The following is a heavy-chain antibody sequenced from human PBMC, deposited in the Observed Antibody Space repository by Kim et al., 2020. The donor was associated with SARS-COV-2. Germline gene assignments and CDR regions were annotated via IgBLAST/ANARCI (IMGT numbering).Heavy chain of an antibody. J-gene: IGHJ3*02. V-gene: IGHV1-18*04. CDR3: AREPYCGGDCWDAFDI. D-gene: IGHD2-21*02. CDR2: ISAYNGNT. CDR1: GYTFTSYG. Sequence: ASVKVSCKASGYTFTSYGISWVRQAPGQGLEWMGWISAYNGNTNYAQKLQGRVTMTTDTSTSTAYMELRSLRSDDTAVYYCAREPYCGGDCWDAFDIWGQGTMVTVSS.